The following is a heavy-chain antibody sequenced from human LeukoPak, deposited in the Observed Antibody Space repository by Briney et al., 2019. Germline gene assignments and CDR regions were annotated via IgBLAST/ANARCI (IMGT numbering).Heavy chain of an antibody. Sequence: GESLRLSCAASGFIFSGYSMTWVRQAPGKGLEWVSSISRSSSYIYYADSVKGRFTISRDNAKNSLYLQMNSLRAEGTAVYYCARQSGTMVTTRFGYWGQGTLVTVSS. J-gene: IGHJ4*02. D-gene: IGHD4-17*01. CDR2: ISRSSSYI. V-gene: IGHV3-21*01. CDR1: GFIFSGYS. CDR3: ARQSGTMVTTRFGY.